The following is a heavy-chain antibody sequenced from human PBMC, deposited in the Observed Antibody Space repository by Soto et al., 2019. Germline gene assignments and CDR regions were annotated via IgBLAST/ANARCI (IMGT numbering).Heavy chain of an antibody. V-gene: IGHV3-23*01. D-gene: IGHD5-12*01. CDR1: GFTFSSYA. J-gene: IGHJ4*02. CDR2: ISGSGGST. Sequence: GGSLRLSCAASGFTFSSYAMSWVRQAPGKGLEWVSAISGSGGSTYYADSVKGRFPISRDNSKNTLYLQMNSLGAEDTAVYYCATRAGLVATIGYFDYWGQGTLVTVSS. CDR3: ATRAGLVATIGYFDY.